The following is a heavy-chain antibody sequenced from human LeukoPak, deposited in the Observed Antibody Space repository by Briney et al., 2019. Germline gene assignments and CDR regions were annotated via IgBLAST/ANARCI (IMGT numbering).Heavy chain of an antibody. V-gene: IGHV1-18*01. Sequence: PGASVKVSCKASGYTFTSYGISWVRQAPGQGLEWMGWISAYNGNTNYAQKLQGRVTMTTDTSTSTAYMELRSLRSEDTAVYYCARDFWYYGSGSYYNVLDYWGQGTLVTVSS. CDR2: ISAYNGNT. D-gene: IGHD3-10*01. J-gene: IGHJ4*02. CDR3: ARDFWYYGSGSYYNVLDY. CDR1: GYTFTSYG.